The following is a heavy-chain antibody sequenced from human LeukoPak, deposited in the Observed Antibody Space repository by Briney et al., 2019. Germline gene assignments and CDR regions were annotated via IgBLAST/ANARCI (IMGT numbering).Heavy chain of an antibody. J-gene: IGHJ4*02. CDR3: ARTRYYYGSRSYGAPYYLDY. D-gene: IGHD3-10*01. Sequence: TLSLTCTVSGGSVSSGRNYWTWIRQPAGKGLEWIGRIYIFSGSTNYNPSLKSRVTISVDTSKNQFSLKLSSVTAADTAVYYCARTRYYYGSRSYGAPYYLDYWGQGTLVTVSS. CDR1: GGSVSSGRNY. V-gene: IGHV4-61*02. CDR2: IYIFSGST.